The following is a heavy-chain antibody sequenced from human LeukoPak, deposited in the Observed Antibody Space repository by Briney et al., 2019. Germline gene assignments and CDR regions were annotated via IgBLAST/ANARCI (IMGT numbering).Heavy chain of an antibody. Sequence: GGSLRLSCAASGFTFSSYALSWVRQAPGKGLEWVSVISGRGGRTYYADSVKGRFTISRDNSKNTLYLQMNSLRAEDTAVYYCAKDWQYCGGDCYPYYFDYWGQGTLVTVSS. CDR2: ISGRGGRT. CDR1: GFTFSSYA. D-gene: IGHD2-21*02. CDR3: AKDWQYCGGDCYPYYFDY. V-gene: IGHV3-23*01. J-gene: IGHJ4*02.